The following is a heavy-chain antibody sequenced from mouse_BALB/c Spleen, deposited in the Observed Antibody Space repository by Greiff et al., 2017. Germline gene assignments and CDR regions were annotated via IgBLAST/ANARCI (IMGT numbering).Heavy chain of an antibody. D-gene: IGHD2-1*01. J-gene: IGHJ3*01. CDR1: GFSLTSYG. V-gene: IGHV2-9*02. CDR3: ARDVTVSWFAY. Sequence: VKLMESGPGLVAPSQSLSITCTVSGFSLTSYGVHWVRQPPGKGLEWLGVIWAGGSTNYNSALMSRLSISKDNSKSQVFLKMNSLQTDDTAMYYCARDVTVSWFAYWGQGTLVTVSA. CDR2: IWAGGST.